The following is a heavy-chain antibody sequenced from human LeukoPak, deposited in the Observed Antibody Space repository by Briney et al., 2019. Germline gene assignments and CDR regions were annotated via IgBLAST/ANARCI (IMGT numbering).Heavy chain of an antibody. CDR3: AREDISWFDP. J-gene: IGHJ5*02. CDR1: GFTFRRYD. D-gene: IGHD2-15*01. V-gene: IGHV3-21*01. Sequence: PGGSLRLSCASSGFTFRRYDMNWVRQAPGKGLEWVSSISSSSSYIYYADSVKGRFTISRDNAKNSLYLQMNSLRAEDTAVYYCAREDISWFDPWGQGTLVTVSS. CDR2: ISSSSSYI.